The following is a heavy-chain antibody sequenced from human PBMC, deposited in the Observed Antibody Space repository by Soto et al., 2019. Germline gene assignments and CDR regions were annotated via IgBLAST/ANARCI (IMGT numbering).Heavy chain of an antibody. D-gene: IGHD3-10*02. CDR2: IIPILGIA. CDR3: ASLMLVSGHMAFDI. J-gene: IGHJ3*02. V-gene: IGHV1-69*02. CDR1: GGTFSSYT. Sequence: SVKVSCNASGGTFSSYTISLVRQAPGQGLEWMGRIIPILGIANYAQKFQGRVTITADKSTSTAYMELSSLRSEDTAVYYCASLMLVSGHMAFDIWGQGTMVTVSS.